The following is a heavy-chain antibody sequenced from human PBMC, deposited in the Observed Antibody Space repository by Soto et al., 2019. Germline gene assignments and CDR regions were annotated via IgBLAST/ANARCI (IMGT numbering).Heavy chain of an antibody. CDR2: TSNSGST. J-gene: IGHJ4*02. Sequence: QVQLQESGPGLVKPSQTLSLTCTVSGGSITSSGYYWSWIRQHPGEGLEWIGFTSNSGSTSSNPSLKSRVTISVDTSSNQFSLNLKSVTAAETAVYYCARGGGSTKVDYWGQGTLVTVSP. D-gene: IGHD2-2*01. V-gene: IGHV4-31*03. CDR1: GGSITSSGYY. CDR3: ARGGGSTKVDY.